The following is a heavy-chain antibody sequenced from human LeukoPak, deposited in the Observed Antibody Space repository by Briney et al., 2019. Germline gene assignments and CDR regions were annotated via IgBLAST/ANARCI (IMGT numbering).Heavy chain of an antibody. V-gene: IGHV3-21*01. J-gene: IGHJ4*02. CDR3: ASGSSSWYTPGY. Sequence: PGGSLRLSCAASGFTFSSYSMNWVRQAPGKGLEWVSSISSSSSYIYYADSVKGRFTISRDNAKNSLYLQMNSLRAEDTAVYYCASGSSSWYTPGYWGQGALVTVSS. D-gene: IGHD6-13*01. CDR2: ISSSSSYI. CDR1: GFTFSSYS.